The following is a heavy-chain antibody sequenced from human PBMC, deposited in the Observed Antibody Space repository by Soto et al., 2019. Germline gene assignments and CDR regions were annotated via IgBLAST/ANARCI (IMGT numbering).Heavy chain of an antibody. D-gene: IGHD4-4*01. V-gene: IGHV3-7*05. J-gene: IGHJ4*02. Sequence: EVQLVESGGGLVQPGGSLRVSCAASGFTFSSYWMTWVRQVPGKGLEWVANIKQDGSEKYYVDSVKGRFTISRENAKNSLYLQMNSLRAEDTAVYYCARMLDYNSPYFDYWGQGTLVTVSS. CDR3: ARMLDYNSPYFDY. CDR1: GFTFSSYW. CDR2: IKQDGSEK.